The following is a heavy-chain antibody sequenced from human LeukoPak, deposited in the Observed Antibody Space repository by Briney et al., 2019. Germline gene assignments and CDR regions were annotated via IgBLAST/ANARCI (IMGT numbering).Heavy chain of an antibody. Sequence: GGSLRLSCAASGFILSGSVLLWVRQASGRGLEWVGRIRRKADNDATAYGASVKGRFTISRDDSRNTAYLQMNSLKTEDTAMYYCTIGVYWGQGTLVTVSS. CDR2: IRRKADNDAT. V-gene: IGHV3-73*01. CDR1: GFILSGSV. CDR3: TIGVY. J-gene: IGHJ4*02.